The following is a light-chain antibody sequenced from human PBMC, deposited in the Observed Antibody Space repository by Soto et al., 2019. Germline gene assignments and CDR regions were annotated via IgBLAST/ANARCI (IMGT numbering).Light chain of an antibody. CDR2: SNI. Sequence: QTVVTQPPSVSGAPGQNITISCTGSSSSIGAGYEVHWYRQLPGTAPKLLIFSNINRPSGVPDRFSGSKSGTSAFLTITGLQAEDEADYYCQSYDSSLSASVFGGGTKVTVL. V-gene: IGLV1-40*01. J-gene: IGLJ2*01. CDR1: SSSIGAGYE. CDR3: QSYDSSLSASV.